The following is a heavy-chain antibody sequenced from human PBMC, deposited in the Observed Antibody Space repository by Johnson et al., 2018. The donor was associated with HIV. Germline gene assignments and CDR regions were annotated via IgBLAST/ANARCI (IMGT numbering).Heavy chain of an antibody. Sequence: LSCAASGFTFSSYGMHWVRQAPGKGLEWVAFIRYDGINKYYADSVKGRFTISRDNAKNTLYLHMNSLRAEDTAVYYCAREVDGFDIWGQGTMVTVSS. V-gene: IGHV3-30*02. CDR3: AREVDGFDI. J-gene: IGHJ3*02. CDR1: GFTFSSYG. CDR2: IRYDGINK.